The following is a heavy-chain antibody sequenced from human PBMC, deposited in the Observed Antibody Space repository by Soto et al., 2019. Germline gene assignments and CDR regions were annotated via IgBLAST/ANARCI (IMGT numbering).Heavy chain of an antibody. D-gene: IGHD1-26*01. Sequence: GGSLRLSCASSGFTFSDYYMSWIRQAPGKGLEWVSYINSSGSTIYYADSVKGRFTISRDNAKNSLYLQMNSLRAEATAVYYCARDPGSYDGDALDIWGQGTMVTVSS. CDR2: INSSGSTI. CDR1: GFTFSDYY. V-gene: IGHV3-11*01. CDR3: ARDPGSYDGDALDI. J-gene: IGHJ3*02.